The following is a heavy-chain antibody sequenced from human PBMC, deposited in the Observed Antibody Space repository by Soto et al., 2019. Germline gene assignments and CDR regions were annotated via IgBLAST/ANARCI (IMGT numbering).Heavy chain of an antibody. CDR2: IYGTGNT. CDR1: GGSISSSFY. V-gene: IGHV4-39*01. J-gene: IGHJ6*02. Sequence: QLQLQESGPGLVKPSETLSLSCTVSGGSISSSFYWGWIRQPPGKGLEWIGSIYGTGNTYYNPSLKGRVTISADTSKNQFFLNLISVTAVDTAVYYCRSSSRYSTDVWGQGATVTVSS. D-gene: IGHD6-19*01. CDR3: RSSSRYSTDV.